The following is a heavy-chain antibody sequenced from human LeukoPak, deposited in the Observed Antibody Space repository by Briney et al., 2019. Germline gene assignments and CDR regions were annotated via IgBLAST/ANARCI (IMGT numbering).Heavy chain of an antibody. V-gene: IGHV3-53*01. CDR2: IYSGGST. D-gene: IGHD6-13*01. CDR3: AKGGLSSSWYGYYFDY. CDR1: GFTVSSNY. Sequence: GGSLRLSCAASGFTVSSNYMSWVRQAPGKGLEWVSVIYSGGSTYYADSVKGRFTISRDNSKNTLYLQMNSLRAEDTAVYYCAKGGLSSSWYGYYFDYWGQGTLVTVSS. J-gene: IGHJ4*02.